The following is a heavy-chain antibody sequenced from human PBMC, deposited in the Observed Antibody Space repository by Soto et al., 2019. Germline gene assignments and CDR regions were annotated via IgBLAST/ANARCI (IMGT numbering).Heavy chain of an antibody. CDR1: GFSLSSSGVG. Sequence: QITLKESGPSLVKPTETLTLTCTFSGFSLSSSGVGVAWIRQHPGKPLEWLALIYWVDDKYTSPSLKSRLTITKDTSKKQVVLLMTNMDPVDTATYFCVHLLTRGRFDSWGQGTLVTLSS. V-gene: IGHV2-5*02. CDR3: VHLLTRGRFDS. J-gene: IGHJ4*02. CDR2: IYWVDDK. D-gene: IGHD3-10*01.